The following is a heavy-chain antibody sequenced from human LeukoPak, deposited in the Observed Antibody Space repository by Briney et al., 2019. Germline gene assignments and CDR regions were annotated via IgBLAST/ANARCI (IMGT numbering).Heavy chain of an antibody. J-gene: IGHJ6*02. Sequence: ASVKVSCKASGYAFTSYDINWVRQATGQGLEWMGWMNPNSGNTGYAQKFQGRVTMTRNTSISTAYMGLSSLRSEDTAVYYCARGGYSNYDPDYYYYGMDVWGQGTTVTVSS. CDR3: ARGGYSNYDPDYYYYGMDV. CDR1: GYAFTSYD. V-gene: IGHV1-8*01. CDR2: MNPNSGNT. D-gene: IGHD4-11*01.